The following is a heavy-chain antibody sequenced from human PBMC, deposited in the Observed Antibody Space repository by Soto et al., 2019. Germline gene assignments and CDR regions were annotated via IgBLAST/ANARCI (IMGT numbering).Heavy chain of an antibody. Sequence: QVQLVQSGAEVKKPGASVKVSCKASGYTFTSYAMHWVRQAPGQRLEWMGWINAGNGNTKYSQKFQGIVTITRDTSASTAYMELSSLRSEDTAVYYCGVGVGYYYYMDVWGKGTTVTFSS. J-gene: IGHJ6*03. CDR2: INAGNGNT. D-gene: IGHD1-26*01. CDR1: GYTFTSYA. V-gene: IGHV1-3*01. CDR3: GVGVGYYYYMDV.